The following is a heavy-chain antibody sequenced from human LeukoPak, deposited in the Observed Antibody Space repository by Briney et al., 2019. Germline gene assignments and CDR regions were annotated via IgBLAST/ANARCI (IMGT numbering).Heavy chain of an antibody. Sequence: SETLSLTCTVSGGSISSYCWSWIRQPPGKGLEWIGYIYTSGSTNYNPSLKSRVTISVDTSKNQFSLKLSSVTAADTAVYYCARLLNWFDPWGQGTLVTVSS. CDR3: ARLLNWFDP. V-gene: IGHV4-4*09. J-gene: IGHJ5*02. CDR1: GGSISSYC. D-gene: IGHD1-26*01. CDR2: IYTSGST.